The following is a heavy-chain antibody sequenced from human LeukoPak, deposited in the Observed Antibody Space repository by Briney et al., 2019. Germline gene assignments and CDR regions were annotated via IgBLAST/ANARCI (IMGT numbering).Heavy chain of an antibody. V-gene: IGHV4-38-2*02. CDR3: ARVGVSSSWGGDWFDP. D-gene: IGHD6-13*01. CDR1: GHSISSGYD. J-gene: IGHJ5*02. CDR2: IYHRGST. Sequence: SDPLSLTCTLSGHSISSGYDRGWIRQTPGNGLEWIGSIYHRGSTNNNPSLKSRDTISVDTSKNQFSLKLSSVTAADTAVYYCARVGVSSSWGGDWFDPWGQGTLVTVSS.